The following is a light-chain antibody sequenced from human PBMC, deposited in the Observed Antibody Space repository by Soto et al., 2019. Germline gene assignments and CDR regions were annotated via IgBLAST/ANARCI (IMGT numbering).Light chain of an antibody. CDR1: QGVSRK. J-gene: IGKJ4*01. Sequence: DIVMTKYKDTLSVAPGERVTFSCRASQGVSRKLAWYQHKPGQAPRLLISGASTGATGIPARFSGSGSGTEFTLTISSLQSEDCAIYYCQQYHTLLITFGGVSNVDVK. V-gene: IGKV3-15*01. CDR3: QQYHTLLIT. CDR2: GAS.